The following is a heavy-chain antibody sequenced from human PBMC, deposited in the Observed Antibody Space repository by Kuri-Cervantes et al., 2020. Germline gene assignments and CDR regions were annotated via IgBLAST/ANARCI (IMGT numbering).Heavy chain of an antibody. V-gene: IGHV3-21*04. J-gene: IGHJ4*02. CDR3: AKGLDTYYYSYYDY. D-gene: IGHD3-16*01. CDR2: ISSSSSYI. Sequence: GGSLRLSCAASGFTFSSYSMNWVRQAPGKGLEWVSSISSSSSYIYYADSVKGRFTISRDNAKNSLYLQMNSLRAEDTAFYYCAKGLDTYYYSYYDYWGQGTLVPSPQ. CDR1: GFTFSSYS.